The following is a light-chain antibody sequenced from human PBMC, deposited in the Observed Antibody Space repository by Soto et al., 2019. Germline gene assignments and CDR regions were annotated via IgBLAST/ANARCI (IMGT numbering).Light chain of an antibody. Sequence: DIQMTQSPSSLSASVGDRVTIICQASQDINNYLNWYQQKPGKAPKLLIYDSSNLEIGVPSRFSGSGYGTRFSFTISSLHPADIATYYCQQFDSLPFTFGHGTRLEIK. CDR1: QDINNY. J-gene: IGKJ5*01. CDR3: QQFDSLPFT. V-gene: IGKV1-33*01. CDR2: DSS.